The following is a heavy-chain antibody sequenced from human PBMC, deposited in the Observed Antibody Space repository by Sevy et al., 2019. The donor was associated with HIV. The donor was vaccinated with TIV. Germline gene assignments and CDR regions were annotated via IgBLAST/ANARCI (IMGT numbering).Heavy chain of an antibody. Sequence: SETLSLTCRVSNGSIRNYFWSWIRQPPGKGLEWIGYISKTGSTNYNPSLKTRVTILSDPSANQFSLKMISVNAADTAIYYCAREKSGNFYTFDVWGQGKTVTVSS. J-gene: IGHJ3*01. D-gene: IGHD1-1*01. V-gene: IGHV4-59*01. CDR2: ISKTGST. CDR3: AREKSGNFYTFDV. CDR1: NGSIRNYF.